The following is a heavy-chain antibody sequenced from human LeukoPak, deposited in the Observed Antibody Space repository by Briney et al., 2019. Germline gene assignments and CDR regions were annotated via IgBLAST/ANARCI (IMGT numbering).Heavy chain of an antibody. CDR1: GYTFTGYY. J-gene: IGHJ4*02. CDR2: INPNSGGT. D-gene: IGHD5-18*01. Sequence: ASVKVSCKASGYTFTGYYMHWVRQAAGQGLEWMGWINPNSGGTNYAQKFQGRVTMTRDTSISTAYMELSRLRSDDTAVYYCASAPWIQAYFDYWGQGTLVTVSS. CDR3: ASAPWIQAYFDY. V-gene: IGHV1-2*02.